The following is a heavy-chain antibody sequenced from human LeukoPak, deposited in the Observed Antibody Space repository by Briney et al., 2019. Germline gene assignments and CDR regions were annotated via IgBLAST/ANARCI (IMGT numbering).Heavy chain of an antibody. CDR1: GGSISSSSYY. CDR2: IYYSGST. D-gene: IGHD2/OR15-2a*01. CDR3: ARHPVLWAYFDY. V-gene: IGHV4-39*07. J-gene: IGHJ4*02. Sequence: PSETLSLTCTVSGGSISSSSYYWGWIRQPPGKGLEWIGSIYYSGSTNYNPSLKSRVTMSVDTSKNQFSLKLSSVTAADTAVYHCARHPVLWAYFDYWGQGTLVTVSS.